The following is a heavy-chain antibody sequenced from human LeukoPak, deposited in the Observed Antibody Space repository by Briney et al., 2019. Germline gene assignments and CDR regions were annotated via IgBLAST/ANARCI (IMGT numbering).Heavy chain of an antibody. CDR2: MYTSGST. D-gene: IGHD2-15*01. CDR3: ARDVICSGGSCYPQEWFDP. J-gene: IGHJ5*02. Sequence: SETLSLTCTVSGGSISSYYWSLIRQPAGKGLEWIGRMYTSGSTNYNPSLKSRVTMSVDTSKNQFSLKLSSVTAADTAVYYCARDVICSGGSCYPQEWFDPWGQGTLVTVSS. CDR1: GGSISSYY. V-gene: IGHV4-4*07.